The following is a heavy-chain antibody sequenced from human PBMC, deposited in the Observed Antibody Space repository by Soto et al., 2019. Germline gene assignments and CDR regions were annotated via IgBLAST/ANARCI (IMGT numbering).Heavy chain of an antibody. CDR3: AITGDYLVDY. J-gene: IGHJ4*02. V-gene: IGHV6-1*01. D-gene: IGHD7-27*01. CDR2: TYYRSKWSS. Sequence: SQTLSLTCAISGDSVSSKSAAWHWIRQSPSRGLEWLGRTYYRSKWSSNYAVSVKSRITINPDTSKNQFSLQLRSVTPDDTAMYYCAITGDYLVDYWGQGTLATVSS. CDR1: GDSVSSKSAA.